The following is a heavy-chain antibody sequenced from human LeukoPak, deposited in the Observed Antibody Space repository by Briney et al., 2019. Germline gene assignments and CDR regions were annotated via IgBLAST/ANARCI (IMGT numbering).Heavy chain of an antibody. Sequence: GGSLRLSCAASGFTFSSYSMNWVRQAPGKGLEWVSSISSSSSYIYYADSVKGRFTISRDNAKNSLYLQMNSLRAEDTAVYYCAREYITGTTGIDYWGQGTLVTVSS. J-gene: IGHJ4*02. CDR1: GFTFSSYS. CDR3: AREYITGTTGIDY. CDR2: ISSSSSYI. D-gene: IGHD1-7*01. V-gene: IGHV3-21*01.